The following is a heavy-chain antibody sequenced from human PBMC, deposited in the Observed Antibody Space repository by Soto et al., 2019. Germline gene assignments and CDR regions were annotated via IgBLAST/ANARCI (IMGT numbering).Heavy chain of an antibody. CDR2: IYYSGST. CDR3: TRRYGGNFDY. Sequence: ETLSLTCTVSGGSISSYYWSWIRQPPGKGLEWIGYIYYSGSTNYNPSLKSRVTISVDTSKNQFSLKLSSVTAADTAVYCCTRRYGGNFDYWGQGTLVTVSS. J-gene: IGHJ4*02. CDR1: GGSISSYY. V-gene: IGHV4-59*01. D-gene: IGHD3-16*01.